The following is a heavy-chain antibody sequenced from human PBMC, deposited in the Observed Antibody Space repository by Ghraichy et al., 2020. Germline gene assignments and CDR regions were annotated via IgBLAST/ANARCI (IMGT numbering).Heavy chain of an antibody. J-gene: IGHJ6*02. Sequence: SVKVSCKASGGTFSSYTISWVRQAPGQGLEWMGRIIPILGIANYAQKFQGRVTITADKSTSTAYMELSSLRSEDTAVYYCARAAGGNSMGRKYYYYGMDVWGQGTTVTVSS. V-gene: IGHV1-69*02. CDR1: GGTFSSYT. CDR3: ARAAGGNSMGRKYYYYGMDV. CDR2: IIPILGIA. D-gene: IGHD1-7*01.